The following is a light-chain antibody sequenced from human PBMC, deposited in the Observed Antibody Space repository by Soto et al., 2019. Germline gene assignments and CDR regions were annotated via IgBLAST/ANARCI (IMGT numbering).Light chain of an antibody. CDR2: DAS. J-gene: IGKJ1*01. CDR3: QQYNNWLWT. V-gene: IGKV3-15*01. Sequence: EIVMTQSPATLSVSPGERATLSCRASQSVSSNLAWYHQKPGQALRLLIYDASTRAPGIPARFSGSGSGTEFTLTISSLQSEDFAVYYCQQYNNWLWTFGQGTKVEIK. CDR1: QSVSSN.